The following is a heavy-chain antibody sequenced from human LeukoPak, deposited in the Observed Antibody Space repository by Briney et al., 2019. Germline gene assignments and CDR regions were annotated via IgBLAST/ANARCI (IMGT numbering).Heavy chain of an antibody. D-gene: IGHD3-16*02. J-gene: IGHJ4*02. V-gene: IGHV3-74*01. CDR2: INTDGSIT. CDR1: GFTFSDYW. Sequence: GGSLRLSCAASGFTFSDYWIHWVRQAPGKGLVWVSRINTDGSITNYADSVKGRFSISRDNAKNTLYLQMNSLRAEDTAVYYCARDLSDYVWGSYRFDYWGQGTLVTVSS. CDR3: ARDLSDYVWGSYRFDY.